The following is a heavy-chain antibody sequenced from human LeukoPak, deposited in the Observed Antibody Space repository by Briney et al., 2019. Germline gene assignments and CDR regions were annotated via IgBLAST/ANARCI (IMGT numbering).Heavy chain of an antibody. CDR1: GYTFTGYY. J-gene: IGHJ5*02. D-gene: IGHD6-13*01. CDR2: INPNSGGT. V-gene: IGHV1-2*02. CDR3: ARDGIAAAGTRNWFDP. Sequence: ASVKVSCKASGYTFTGYYMHWVRQAPGQGLEWMGWINPNSGGTNYAQKVQGRVTMTRDTSISTAYMELSRLRSDDTAVYYCARDGIAAAGTRNWFDPWGQGTLVTVSS.